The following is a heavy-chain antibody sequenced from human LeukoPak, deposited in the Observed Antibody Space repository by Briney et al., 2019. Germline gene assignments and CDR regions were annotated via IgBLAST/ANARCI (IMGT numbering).Heavy chain of an antibody. Sequence: GGSLRLSCAASGFSFSSYGISWVRQAPGKGLEWVSTINTSGGTTYYADSVKGRFTVSRDNSKNTLYLQMNSLRAEDTAVYYCARGDPTVTTTGSGGLDIWGQGTMVTVSS. D-gene: IGHD4-17*01. V-gene: IGHV3-23*01. CDR2: INTSGGTT. CDR1: GFSFSSYG. CDR3: ARGDPTVTTTGSGGLDI. J-gene: IGHJ3*02.